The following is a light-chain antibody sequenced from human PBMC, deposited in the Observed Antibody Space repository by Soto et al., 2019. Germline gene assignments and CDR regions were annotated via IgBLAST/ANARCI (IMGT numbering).Light chain of an antibody. V-gene: IGKV3-20*01. Sequence: EIVLTQSPGTLSLSPGERGTLSCRASQSVSNNYLAWYQQKPGQAPRLLIYGAYTRVTGIPDRFSGSGSGTDFTLTISRLEPEDFAVYYCQQYGSSPLTFGPGTKVDIK. CDR3: QQYGSSPLT. J-gene: IGKJ3*01. CDR2: GAY. CDR1: QSVSNNY.